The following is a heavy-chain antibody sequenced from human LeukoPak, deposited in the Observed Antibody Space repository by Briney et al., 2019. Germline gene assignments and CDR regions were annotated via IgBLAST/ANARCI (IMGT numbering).Heavy chain of an antibody. D-gene: IGHD1-26*01. V-gene: IGHV1-2*02. CDR1: GYTFTGYY. CDR3: ARESVGATSLDY. Sequence: GASVKVSCKASGYTFTGYYMHWVRQAPGQGLEWMGWINPNSGGTNYAQKFQGRVTMTRDTSISTAYMELSRLRSYDTAVYYCARESVGATSLDYWGQGTLVTVS. CDR2: INPNSGGT. J-gene: IGHJ4*02.